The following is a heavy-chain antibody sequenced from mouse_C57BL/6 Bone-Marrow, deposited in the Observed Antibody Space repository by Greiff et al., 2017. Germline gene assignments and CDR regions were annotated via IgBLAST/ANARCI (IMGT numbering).Heavy chain of an antibody. V-gene: IGHV1-9*01. CDR3: ASSCAMDY. CDR1: GYTFTGYW. Sequence: VQLQQSGAELMKPGASVKLSCTATGYTFTGYWIEWVKQRPGHGLEWIGEILPGSGSTNYNEKFNGKSTLTVDKSSSTAYMQLSILTSEDSAVYCSASSCAMDYWGKGTSVTVSS. CDR2: ILPGSGST. J-gene: IGHJ4*01.